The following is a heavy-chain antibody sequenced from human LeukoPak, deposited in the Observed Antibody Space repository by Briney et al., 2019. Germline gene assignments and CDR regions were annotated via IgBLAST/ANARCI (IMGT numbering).Heavy chain of an antibody. V-gene: IGHV3-23*01. D-gene: IGHD3-22*01. CDR3: AKPRSSSQRGITAIVFTGDFDY. J-gene: IGHJ4*02. CDR2: LTDTSGDT. CDR1: GFSFSSYA. Sequence: PRGSLRLSCVASGFSFSSYAMGWVRQAPGKGLEWVSGLTDTSGDTYYADSVKGRFTISRDNSKNTLYLQMNSLRADDSAVYYCAKPRSSSQRGITAIVFTGDFDYWGQGTLATVSS.